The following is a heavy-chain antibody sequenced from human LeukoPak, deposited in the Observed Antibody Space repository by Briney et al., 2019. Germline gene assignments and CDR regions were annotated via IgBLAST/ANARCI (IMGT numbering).Heavy chain of an antibody. CDR3: AREDYDFWSGLVKYYYGMDV. CDR1: GYTFTSYA. D-gene: IGHD3-3*01. J-gene: IGHJ6*02. Sequence: ASVKVSCTASGYTFTSYAMHWVRQAPGQRLEWMGWINAGNGNTKYSQKFQGRVTITRDTSASTAYMELSSLRSEDTAVYYCAREDYDFWSGLVKYYYGMDVWGQGTTVTVSS. V-gene: IGHV1-3*01. CDR2: INAGNGNT.